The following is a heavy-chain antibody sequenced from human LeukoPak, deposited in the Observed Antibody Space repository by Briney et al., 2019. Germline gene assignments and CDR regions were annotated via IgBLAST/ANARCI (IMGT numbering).Heavy chain of an antibody. CDR2: INHSGST. J-gene: IGHJ4*02. CDR3: ARGSSSWAGLPYY. Sequence: PGGSLRLSCAASGFTFSSYAMSWVRQPPGKGLEWIGEINHSGSTNYNPSLKSRVTISVDTSKNQFSLKLSSVTAADTAVYYCARGSSSWAGLPYYWGQGTLVTVSS. D-gene: IGHD6-13*01. V-gene: IGHV4-34*01. CDR1: GFTFSSYA.